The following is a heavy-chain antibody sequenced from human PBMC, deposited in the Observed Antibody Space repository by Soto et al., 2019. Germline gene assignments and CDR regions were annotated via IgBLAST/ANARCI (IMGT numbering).Heavy chain of an antibody. V-gene: IGHV3-23*01. CDR1: GFTFSSYA. J-gene: IGHJ4*02. D-gene: IGHD2-2*02. CDR2: ISGSGDST. Sequence: GGSLRLSCAASGFTFSSYAMSWVRQAPGKGLEWVSAISGSGDSTYYADSVKGRFTISRDNSKNTLYLQMNSLRAEDTAIYYCAKDRVGCSGTSCYIFSSFDYWGQGTLVTVSS. CDR3: AKDRVGCSGTSCYIFSSFDY.